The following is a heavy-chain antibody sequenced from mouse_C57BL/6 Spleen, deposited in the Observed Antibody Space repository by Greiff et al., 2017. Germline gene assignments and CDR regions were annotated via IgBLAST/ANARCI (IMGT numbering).Heavy chain of an antibody. V-gene: IGHV1-7*01. CDR2: INPSSGYT. J-gene: IGHJ3*01. D-gene: IGHD4-1*01. Sequence: QVHVKQSGAELAKPGASVKLSCKASGYTFTSYWMHWVNQRPGQGLEWIGYINPSSGYTKYNQKFKDKATLTSDKSSSTAYMQLSSLTYEDSAVYYSARGLTGTTWFAYWGQGTLVTVSA. CDR3: ARGLTGTTWFAY. CDR1: GYTFTSYW.